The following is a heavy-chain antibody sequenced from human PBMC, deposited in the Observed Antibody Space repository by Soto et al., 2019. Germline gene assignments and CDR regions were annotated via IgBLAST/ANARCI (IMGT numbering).Heavy chain of an antibody. J-gene: IGHJ4*02. D-gene: IGHD6-13*01. Sequence: SVKVSCKASGGTFSSYAISWVRQAPGQGLEWMGGVIPIFGTANYAQKFQGRVTITADESTSTAYMELSSLRSEDTAVYYCARDPDAGIAAAGTGLDYWGQGTLVTVSS. CDR3: ARDPDAGIAAAGTGLDY. CDR2: VIPIFGTA. V-gene: IGHV1-69*13. CDR1: GGTFSSYA.